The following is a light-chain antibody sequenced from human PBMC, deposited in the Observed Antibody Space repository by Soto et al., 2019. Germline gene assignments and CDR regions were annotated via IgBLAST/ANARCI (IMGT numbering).Light chain of an antibody. Sequence: QSVLTQPPSASGTPGQKVTISCSGSSSNIGIHYVHWYQQLPGTAPKLLIYKNDQRPSGVPDRFSGSKSGTSAALAISGLGSEDEADYYCGAWDDSLSAALFGGGTQLTVL. CDR2: KND. V-gene: IGLV1-47*01. J-gene: IGLJ7*01. CDR3: GAWDDSLSAAL. CDR1: SSNIGIHY.